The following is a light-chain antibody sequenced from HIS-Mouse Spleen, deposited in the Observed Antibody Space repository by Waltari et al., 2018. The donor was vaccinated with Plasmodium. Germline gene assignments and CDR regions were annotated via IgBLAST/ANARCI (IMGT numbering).Light chain of an antibody. CDR2: DNT. Sequence: QSVLTQPPSVSAAPGQKVTISCSGSSSNIGNNYVSWYQQLPGTAPKLLIYDNTKRPPGIPDRFSGSTSGTSATLGITGLQTGDEADYYCETWDSSLSAVVFGGGTKVTVL. CDR1: SSNIGNNY. V-gene: IGLV1-51*01. J-gene: IGLJ2*01. CDR3: ETWDSSLSAVV.